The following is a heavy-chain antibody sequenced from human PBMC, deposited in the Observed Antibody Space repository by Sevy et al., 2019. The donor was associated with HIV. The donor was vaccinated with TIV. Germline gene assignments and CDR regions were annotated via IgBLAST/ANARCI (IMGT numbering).Heavy chain of an antibody. J-gene: IGHJ4*02. CDR3: TPDILFGGGEGQGGYS. V-gene: IGHV3-15*01. Sequence: GGSLRLSCAVSGFTFSDAWMSWVRQAPGKGLEWVGLIKSKTDGGTTDYAAPMKGRFAISRDDSKNTLYLQMNSLKIGDTAVYYCTPDILFGGGEGQGGYSWGQGPLVTVSS. CDR1: GFTFSDAW. D-gene: IGHD3-16*01. CDR2: IKSKTDGGTT.